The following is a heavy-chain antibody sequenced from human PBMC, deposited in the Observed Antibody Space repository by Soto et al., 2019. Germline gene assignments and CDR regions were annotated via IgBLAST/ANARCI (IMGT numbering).Heavy chain of an antibody. CDR2: IYYSGST. D-gene: IGHD2-21*02. CDR1: DGSISSYY. Sequence: SETLSLTCTVSDGSISSYYWSWIRQPPGKGLEWIGYIYYSGSTNYNPSLKSRVTISVDTSKNQFSLKLSSVTAADTAVYYCESESRLVTNQVGYYYYMDVWGKGTTVTVSS. J-gene: IGHJ6*03. CDR3: ESESRLVTNQVGYYYYMDV. V-gene: IGHV4-59*08.